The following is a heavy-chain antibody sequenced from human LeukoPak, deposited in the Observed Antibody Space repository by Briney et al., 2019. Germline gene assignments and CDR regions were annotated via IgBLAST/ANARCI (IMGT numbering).Heavy chain of an antibody. V-gene: IGHV4-59*01. CDR3: ERLSSKKVANFDY. CDR1: GGSISSYY. D-gene: IGHD2-15*01. CDR2: IYYSGST. J-gene: IGHJ4*02. Sequence: SETLSLTCTVSGGSISSYYWSWIRQPPGKGLEWIGYIYYSGSTNYNPSLKSRVNISVDASKNQFSLRLTSVTAADTAVYYCERLSSKKVANFDYWGQGTLVTVSS.